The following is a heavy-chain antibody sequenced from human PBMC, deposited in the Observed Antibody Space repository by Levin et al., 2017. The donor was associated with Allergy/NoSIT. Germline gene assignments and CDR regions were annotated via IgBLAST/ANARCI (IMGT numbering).Heavy chain of an antibody. CDR3: ARDRIVVVPAAIFYWYFDL. J-gene: IGHJ2*01. CDR1: GFTFSSYA. Sequence: GESLKISCAASGFTFSSYAMHWVRQAPGKGLEWVAVISYDGSNKYYADSVKGRFTISRDNSKNTLYLQMNSLRAEDTAVYYCARDRIVVVPAAIFYWYFDLWGRGTLVTVSS. V-gene: IGHV3-30-3*01. CDR2: ISYDGSNK. D-gene: IGHD2-2*01.